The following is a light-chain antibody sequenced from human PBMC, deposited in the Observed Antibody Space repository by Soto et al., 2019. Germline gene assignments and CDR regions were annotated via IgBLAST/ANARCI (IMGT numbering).Light chain of an antibody. J-gene: IGLJ2*01. CDR1: TGAVTSGYF. V-gene: IGLV7-43*01. CDR3: LLYYGDALPLV. CDR2: NTD. Sequence: QAVVTQEPSLTVSPGGTVTLTCASSTGAVTSGYFPSWFQQKAGQAPRALIYNTDNKYSWTPARFSGSLLGGKAALTLSGVQPEDEAEYYCLLYYGDALPLVCGGGTKVTVL.